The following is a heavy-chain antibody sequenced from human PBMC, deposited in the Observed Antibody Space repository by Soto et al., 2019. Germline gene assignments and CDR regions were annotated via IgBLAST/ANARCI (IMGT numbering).Heavy chain of an antibody. Sequence: PGGSLRLSCAVSGFSFSSYGMHWVRQAPGKGLEWVAVIWYDGSNKYYVDSVKGRFTISRDNSKNTVYLQMNSLRAEDTAVYYCARDPRYSSGWYYFGYWGQGTLVTVSS. D-gene: IGHD6-19*01. CDR3: ARDPRYSSGWYYFGY. V-gene: IGHV3-33*01. J-gene: IGHJ4*02. CDR2: IWYDGSNK. CDR1: GFSFSSYG.